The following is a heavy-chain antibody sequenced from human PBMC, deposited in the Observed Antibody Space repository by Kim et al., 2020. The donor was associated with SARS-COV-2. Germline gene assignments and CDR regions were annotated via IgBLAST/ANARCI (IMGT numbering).Heavy chain of an antibody. V-gene: IGHV3-21*01. D-gene: IGHD6-6*01. CDR3: AIPPIEYSSS. CDR2: ISSSSSYI. Sequence: GGSLRLSCAASGFTFSSYSMNWVRPAPGKGLEWVSSISSSSSYIYYADSVKGRFTISRDNAKNSLYLQMNSLRAEDTAVYYCAIPPIEYSSSWGQGTLVTVSS. J-gene: IGHJ4*02. CDR1: GFTFSSYS.